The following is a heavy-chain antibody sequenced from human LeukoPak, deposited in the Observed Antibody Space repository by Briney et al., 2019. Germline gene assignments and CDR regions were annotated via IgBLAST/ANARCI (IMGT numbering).Heavy chain of an antibody. J-gene: IGHJ4*02. V-gene: IGHV1-2*02. Sequence: ASVKVSCKASGYTFTGYYMHWVRQAPGQGLEWMGWINPNSGGTNYAQKFQGRVTMTRDTSISTAYMELSRLRSDDTAVYYCARDLTLGSWRDFDYWGQGTLVTVSS. CDR3: ARDLTLGSWRDFDY. D-gene: IGHD1-1*01. CDR1: GYTFTGYY. CDR2: INPNSGGT.